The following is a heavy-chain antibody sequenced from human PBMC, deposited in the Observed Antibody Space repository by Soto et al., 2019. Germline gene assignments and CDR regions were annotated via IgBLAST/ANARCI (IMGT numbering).Heavy chain of an antibody. V-gene: IGHV4-34*01. CDR1: GGSFSGYY. Sequence: QVQLQQWGAGLLKPSETLSLTCAVYGGSFSGYYWSWIRQPPGKGLEWIGEINHSGSTNYNPSLKRRVTISVDTSKNQFPLKLSSVTAADTAVYYCARNGAGGGGPGWFDPWGQGTLVTVSS. CDR2: INHSGST. J-gene: IGHJ5*02. CDR3: ARNGAGGGGPGWFDP. D-gene: IGHD3-16*01.